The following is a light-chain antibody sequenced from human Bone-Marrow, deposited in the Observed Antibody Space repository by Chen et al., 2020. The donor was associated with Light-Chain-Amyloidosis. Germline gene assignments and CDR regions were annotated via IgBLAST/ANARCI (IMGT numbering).Light chain of an antibody. CDR2: SVS. CDR1: QSVSRN. CDR3: QQYYNWPPMT. Sequence: EIVMTQSPATLSVSPGERVTLSCRASQSVSRNLAWYQQKSGQAPRLLIHSVSTRATGIPARFSGGGSGKEFTLTISSMQSEDFAVYYCQQYYNWPPMTFGQGTRLE. J-gene: IGKJ5*01. V-gene: IGKV3-15*01.